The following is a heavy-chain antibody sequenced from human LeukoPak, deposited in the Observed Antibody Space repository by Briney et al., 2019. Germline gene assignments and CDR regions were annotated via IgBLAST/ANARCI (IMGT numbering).Heavy chain of an antibody. CDR1: GGSISSSVYS. V-gene: IGHV4-30-2*01. CDR2: IDHSGGT. D-gene: IGHD4-17*01. CDR3: ARGINGDPYYFDY. Sequence: PSETLSLTCAVSGGSISSSVYSWNWIRQPPGKGLEWIGCIDHSGGTDYNPSLKSRVTISVDRSKSQISLNLTSVTAADTAVYYCARGINGDPYYFDYWGQGTLVTVSS. J-gene: IGHJ4*02.